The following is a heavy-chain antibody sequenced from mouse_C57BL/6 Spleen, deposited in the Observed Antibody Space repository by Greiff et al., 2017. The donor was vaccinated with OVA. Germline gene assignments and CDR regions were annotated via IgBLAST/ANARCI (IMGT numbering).Heavy chain of an antibody. CDR1: GFTFSDYY. J-gene: IGHJ1*03. CDR3: AREETGTRYFDV. V-gene: IGHV5-16*01. CDR2: INYDGSST. Sequence: EVQLQESEGGLVQPGSSMKLSCTASGFTFSDYYMAWVRQVPEKGLEWVANINYDGSSTYYLDSLKSRFIISRDNAKNILYLQMSSLKSEDTATYYCAREETGTRYFDVWGTGTTVTVSS. D-gene: IGHD4-1*01.